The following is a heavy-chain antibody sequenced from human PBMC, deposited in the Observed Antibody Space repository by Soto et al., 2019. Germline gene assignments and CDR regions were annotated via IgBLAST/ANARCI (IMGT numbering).Heavy chain of an antibody. V-gene: IGHV4-39*07. CDR2: IYYSGST. D-gene: IGHD3-3*01. CDR3: ARTRITIFGVNDYYFDY. Sequence: SETLSLTCTVSGGSISSSSYYWGWIRQPPGKGLEWIGSIYYSGSTYYNPSLKSRVTISVDTSKNQFSLKLSSVTAADTAVYYCARTRITIFGVNDYYFDYWGQGTLVTVSS. CDR1: GGSISSSSYY. J-gene: IGHJ4*02.